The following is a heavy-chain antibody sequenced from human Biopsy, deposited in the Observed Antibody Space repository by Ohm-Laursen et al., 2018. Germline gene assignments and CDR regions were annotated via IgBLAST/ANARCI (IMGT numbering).Heavy chain of an antibody. Sequence: PGTLSLTCTVSGDSISSGGNYWSWIRQFPGKGLEWIGSVYHSGTTYYSPSLKSRVTISVDTSKNQLSLKVTSVTAADTAAYYCARHDGNGPFALDSWGQGTLVTVSS. V-gene: IGHV4-39*01. CDR3: ARHDGNGPFALDS. J-gene: IGHJ4*02. CDR2: VYHSGTT. D-gene: IGHD5-24*01. CDR1: GDSISSGGNY.